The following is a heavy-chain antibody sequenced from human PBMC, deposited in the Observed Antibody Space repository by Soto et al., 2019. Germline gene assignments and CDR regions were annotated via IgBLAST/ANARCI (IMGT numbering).Heavy chain of an antibody. CDR3: SRMPVQWELFKFDN. CDR2: INPNSGVA. CDR1: GYAFTDYF. J-gene: IGHJ4*02. V-gene: IGHV1-2*02. D-gene: IGHD3-10*01. Sequence: QVQLVHSGPEVKKPGASVTVSCKASGYAFTDYFLNWVRQAPGQGLEWVGWINPNSGVANLAQKFDGRVTLTRDTSIGTVYMEMTGLTSDDTAVYFCSRMPVQWELFKFDNWGQGTLVTVSS.